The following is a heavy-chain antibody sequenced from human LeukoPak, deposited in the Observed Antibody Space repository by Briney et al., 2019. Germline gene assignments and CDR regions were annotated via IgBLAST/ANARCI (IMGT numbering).Heavy chain of an antibody. D-gene: IGHD6-19*01. J-gene: IGHJ6*02. Sequence: GSLRLSCAASVFTFSSYAMSWVRPAPGKGLEWVSAISGSGGGTYYADSVKGRFTISRDNSKNTLYLQKNSLRAENTAVYYCAKAKEPAGYSSGWYYYYYGMDVWGQGTTVTVSS. V-gene: IGHV3-23*01. CDR3: AKAKEPAGYSSGWYYYYYGMDV. CDR1: VFTFSSYA. CDR2: ISGSGGGT.